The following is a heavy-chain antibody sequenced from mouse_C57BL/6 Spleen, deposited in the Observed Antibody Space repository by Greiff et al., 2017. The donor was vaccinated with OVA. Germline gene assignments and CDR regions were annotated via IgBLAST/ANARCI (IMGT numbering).Heavy chain of an antibody. CDR2: ISYDGSN. CDR1: GYSITSGYY. V-gene: IGHV3-6*01. D-gene: IGHD1-1*01. CDR3: AREDYFHWYFDV. J-gene: IGHJ1*03. Sequence: VQLQQSGPGLVKPSQSLSLTCSVTGYSITSGYYWNWIRQFPGNKLEWMGYISYDGSNNYNPSLKNRISITRDTSKNQFFLKLNSVTTEDTATYYCAREDYFHWYFDVWGTGTTVTVSS.